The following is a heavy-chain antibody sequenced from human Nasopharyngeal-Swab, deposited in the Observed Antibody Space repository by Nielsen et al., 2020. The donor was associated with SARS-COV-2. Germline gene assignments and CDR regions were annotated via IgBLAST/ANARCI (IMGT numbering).Heavy chain of an antibody. CDR1: GYTFTSYD. Sequence: ASVKVSCKASGYTFTSYDINWVRQATGQGLEWMGWMNPNSGNTGYAQKFQGRVTMTRNTSISTAYMELSSLRSEDTAVYYCARGNPGSIAAAEVSDYWGQGTLVTVSS. CDR3: ARGNPGSIAAAEVSDY. D-gene: IGHD6-13*01. V-gene: IGHV1-8*01. J-gene: IGHJ4*02. CDR2: MNPNSGNT.